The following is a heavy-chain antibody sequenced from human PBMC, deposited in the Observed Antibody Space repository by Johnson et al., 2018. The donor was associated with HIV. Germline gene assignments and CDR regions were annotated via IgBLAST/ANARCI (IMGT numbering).Heavy chain of an antibody. CDR3: ARDRAILAARPAGAFDV. V-gene: IGHV3-74*01. J-gene: IGHJ3*01. Sequence: VQLVESGGGLVQPGGSLILSCAASGFTFSRYWMHWVRQAPGKGLVWVSRISSDGTDTYYADSVKGRFTISRDNARNTMFVQMKSLRAEDTAVYYCARDRAILAARPAGAFDVWGPGTMVTVSS. CDR1: GFTFSRYW. D-gene: IGHD6-6*01. CDR2: ISSDGTDT.